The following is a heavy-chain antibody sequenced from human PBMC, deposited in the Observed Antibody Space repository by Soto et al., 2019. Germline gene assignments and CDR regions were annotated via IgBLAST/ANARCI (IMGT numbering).Heavy chain of an antibody. Sequence: ASVKLSCKVSGYTLTELSMHWVRQAPGKGLEWMGGFDPEDGETIYAQKFQGRVTMTEDTSTDTACMELSSLRSEDTAVYYCATEIPSGRVGGYGPFDYWGQGTLVTVSS. V-gene: IGHV1-24*01. J-gene: IGHJ4*02. CDR2: FDPEDGET. D-gene: IGHD3-22*01. CDR3: ATEIPSGRVGGYGPFDY. CDR1: GYTLTELS.